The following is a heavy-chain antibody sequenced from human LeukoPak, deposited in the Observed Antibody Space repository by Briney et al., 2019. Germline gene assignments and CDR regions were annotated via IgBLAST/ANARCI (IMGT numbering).Heavy chain of an antibody. CDR1: GFTFSNYW. V-gene: IGHV3-7*01. CDR2: INQDGSER. CDR3: ARDAMDNQQSPDAFDI. J-gene: IGHJ3*02. D-gene: IGHD2-2*01. Sequence: GGSLRLSCAASGFTFSNYWMTWVRQAPGKGLEWVSNINQDGSERYYVDSVKGRFSISRDNAKNSLYLQMNSLRAEDSAVYYCARDAMDNQQSPDAFDIWGQGTMVTVSS.